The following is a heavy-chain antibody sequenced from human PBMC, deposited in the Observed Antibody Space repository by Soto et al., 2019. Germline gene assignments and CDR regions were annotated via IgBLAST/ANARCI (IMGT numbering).Heavy chain of an antibody. CDR3: AKGRGFYSDNYFDP. Sequence: QVQLLESGPGLVKPSETLSLTCSVSLDSISNSYWTWIRQPAGKGLEWIGHIYSSGNANYNPSLKSRVNMSLDTSTNQFSLSLKSVTAADTAIYYCAKGRGFYSDNYFDPWGQGTQVTVSS. CDR2: IYSSGNA. CDR1: LDSISNSY. J-gene: IGHJ5*02. D-gene: IGHD3-22*01. V-gene: IGHV4-4*07.